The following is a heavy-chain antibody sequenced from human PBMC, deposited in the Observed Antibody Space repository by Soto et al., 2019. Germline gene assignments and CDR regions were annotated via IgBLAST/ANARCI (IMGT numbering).Heavy chain of an antibody. CDR3: ATDYYGSGSYFNSDYYYNYMYV. D-gene: IGHD3-10*01. V-gene: IGHV1-24*01. J-gene: IGHJ6*03. Sequence: ASVKVACKVSGYTLNELSMHWVRQALGKGLEWMGGFDPEDGETIYAQKFQGRVTMTEDTSTDTAYMELSSLRSEDTAVYYCATDYYGSGSYFNSDYYYNYMYVRGKRTALTVSS. CDR2: FDPEDGET. CDR1: GYTLNELS.